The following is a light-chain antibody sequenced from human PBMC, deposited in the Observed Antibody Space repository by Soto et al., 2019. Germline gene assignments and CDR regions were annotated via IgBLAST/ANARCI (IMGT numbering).Light chain of an antibody. CDR3: QQRSNWPPET. CDR1: QSVSSY. Sequence: EIVLTQSPATLSLSPGEIATLSCRASQSVSSYLAWYQQKPGQAPRLLIYDASNRATGIPARFSGSGSGTDFTLTISSLEPEDFAVYYCQQRSNWPPETFGGGTKVEIK. CDR2: DAS. J-gene: IGKJ4*01. V-gene: IGKV3-11*01.